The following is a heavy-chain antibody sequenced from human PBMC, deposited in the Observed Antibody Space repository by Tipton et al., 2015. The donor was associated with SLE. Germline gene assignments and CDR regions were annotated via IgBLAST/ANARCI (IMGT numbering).Heavy chain of an antibody. V-gene: IGHV3-48*03. CDR3: ARDGFIAAAGPYYFDY. D-gene: IGHD6-13*01. Sequence: SLRLSCVASGFTFSVYEMNWVRQAPGKGLEWVSYITSSGGTIHYADSVKGRFTISRDNSKNTLYLQMNSLRAEDTAVYYCARDGFIAAAGPYYFDYWGQGTLVTVSS. CDR1: GFTFSVYE. J-gene: IGHJ4*02. CDR2: ITSSGGTI.